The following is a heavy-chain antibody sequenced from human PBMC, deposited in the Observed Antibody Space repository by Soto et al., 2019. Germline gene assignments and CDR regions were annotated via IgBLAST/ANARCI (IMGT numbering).Heavy chain of an antibody. CDR2: ISGSGGST. CDR3: AKEVLSSYYYYYGMDV. J-gene: IGHJ6*02. V-gene: IGHV3-23*01. D-gene: IGHD2-2*01. CDR1: GFTFSSYA. Sequence: GGSLGLSCAASGFTFSSYAMSWVRQAPGKGLEWVSAISGSGGSTYYADSVKGRFTISRDNSKNTLYLQMNSLRAEDTAVYYCAKEVLSSYYYYYGMDVWGQGTTVTVSS.